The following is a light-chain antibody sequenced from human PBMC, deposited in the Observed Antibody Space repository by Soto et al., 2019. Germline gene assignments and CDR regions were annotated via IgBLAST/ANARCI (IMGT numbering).Light chain of an antibody. V-gene: IGLV3-1*01. CDR3: QACDSSTAGV. CDR1: KLGDKY. Sequence: SYELTQPPSVSVSPGQTASITCSGDKLGDKYACWYQQKPGQSPVLVIYQDSKRPSGIPERFSGSNSGNTATLTISGTQAMDEADYYCQACDSSTAGVFGTGTKLTVL. J-gene: IGLJ1*01. CDR2: QDS.